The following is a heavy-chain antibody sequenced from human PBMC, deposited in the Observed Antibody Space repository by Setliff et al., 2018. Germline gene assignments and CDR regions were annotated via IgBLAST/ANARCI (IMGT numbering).Heavy chain of an antibody. D-gene: IGHD3-10*01. V-gene: IGHV4-34*01. J-gene: IGHJ4*02. Sequence: SETLSLTCAVYGGSFSTYYWIWIRQPPGKGLEWIGEINHSGSTNYNPSLKSRVTISVDTSKNQFSLKLSSVTAADTAVYYCARRSPTGVRGVTSRTYYFDYWGQGTLVTVSS. CDR2: INHSGST. CDR3: ARRSPTGVRGVTSRTYYFDY. CDR1: GGSFSTYY.